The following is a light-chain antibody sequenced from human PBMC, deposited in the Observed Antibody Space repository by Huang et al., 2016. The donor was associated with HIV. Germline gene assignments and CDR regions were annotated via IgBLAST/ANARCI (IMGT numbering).Light chain of an antibody. V-gene: IGKV1-27*01. J-gene: IGKJ1*01. CDR3: QKYDSAPRT. Sequence: DIEMTQSPPSLSASIGDRVTLTCRASHDISTFLAWYQQKPGGPPKLLIYGASIVKSGVPSRFSGSGSGTDFTLTINSLQPEDVANYYCQKYDSAPRTFGQGTKVEVK. CDR1: HDISTF. CDR2: GAS.